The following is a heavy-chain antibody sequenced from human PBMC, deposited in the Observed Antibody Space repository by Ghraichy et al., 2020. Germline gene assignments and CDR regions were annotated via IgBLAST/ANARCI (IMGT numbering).Heavy chain of an antibody. Sequence: GGSLRLSCAASGFTFSTYAMNWVRQAPGKGLEWVSAISGSGAVTDYADSVKGRFTISRDNSKNTLYLQMNSLKAEDTAVYYCAKDDWGSPPGYFDLWGRGTLVTVSS. CDR3: AKDDWGSPPGYFDL. CDR1: GFTFSTYA. J-gene: IGHJ2*01. CDR2: ISGSGAVT. V-gene: IGHV3-23*01. D-gene: IGHD7-27*01.